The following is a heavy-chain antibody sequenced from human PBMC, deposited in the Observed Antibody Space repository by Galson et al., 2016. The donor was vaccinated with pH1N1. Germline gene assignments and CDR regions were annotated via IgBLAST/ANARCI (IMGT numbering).Heavy chain of an antibody. J-gene: IGHJ2*01. CDR1: GYTLTSYD. CDR3: ARGPVYWYFDL. CDR2: MNPNNGNA. V-gene: IGHV1-8*01. Sequence: SVKVSCKASGYTLTSYDINWVRQATRQGLEWMGWMNPNNGNADYAPKFQGRVTLTRNASINTAHMELSSRTSEDPAVYYCARGPVYWYFDLWGRGTPVIVSS.